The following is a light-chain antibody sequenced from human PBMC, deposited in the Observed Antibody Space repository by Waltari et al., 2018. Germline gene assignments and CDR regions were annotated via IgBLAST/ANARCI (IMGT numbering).Light chain of an antibody. Sequence: QSALTQPASVSGSPGQSITISCTGTSSDVGVHNYVSWYQQHPGKAPKLMIYAVNKGPSGVSDRFSGARSGNTASLTISGLQAEDEADYYCSSYTTSNTWVFGGGTKLTVL. CDR3: SSYTTSNTWV. J-gene: IGLJ3*02. V-gene: IGLV2-14*03. CDR2: AVN. CDR1: SSDVGVHNY.